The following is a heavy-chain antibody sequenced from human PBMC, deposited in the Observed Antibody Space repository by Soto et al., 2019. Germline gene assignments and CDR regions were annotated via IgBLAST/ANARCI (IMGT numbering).Heavy chain of an antibody. CDR1: GGSISSYY. CDR3: AREGRYSSSSEAAYYYYSGMDV. V-gene: IGHV4-59*01. D-gene: IGHD6-6*01. Sequence: KASETLSLTCTVSGGSISSYYWSWIRQPPGKGLEWIGYIYYSGSTNYNPSLKSRVTISVDTSKNQFSLKLSSVTAADTAVYYCAREGRYSSSSEAAYYYYSGMDVWGQGPTVTVSS. CDR2: IYYSGST. J-gene: IGHJ6*02.